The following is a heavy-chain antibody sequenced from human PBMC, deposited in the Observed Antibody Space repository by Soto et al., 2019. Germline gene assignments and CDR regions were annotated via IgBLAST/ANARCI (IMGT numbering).Heavy chain of an antibody. D-gene: IGHD5-18*01. V-gene: IGHV4-39*01. Sequence: PSETLSLTCTVSGGSISSSSYYWGWIRQPPGKGLEWIGSIYYSGSTYYNPSLKSRVTISVDTSKNQFSLKLSSVTAADTAVYYCAITPADVDTAMATFDYWGQGTLVTVSS. CDR1: GGSISSSSYY. J-gene: IGHJ4*02. CDR2: IYYSGST. CDR3: AITPADVDTAMATFDY.